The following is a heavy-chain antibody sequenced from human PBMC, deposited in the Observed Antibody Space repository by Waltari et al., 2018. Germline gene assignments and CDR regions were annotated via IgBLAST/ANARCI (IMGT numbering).Heavy chain of an antibody. CDR3: VLGEKYFDF. J-gene: IGHJ4*02. Sequence: VQLEESGGGLVQPGGSLRLSCAASGFTFSIYWLDWVRHAPGKGLVWVSRINFDGSITNYADSVKGRFTISRDNAKNTLYLQMSSLRAEDTAVYYCVLGEKYFDFWGQGTLVTVSS. V-gene: IGHV3-74*01. CDR2: INFDGSIT. CDR1: GFTFSIYW.